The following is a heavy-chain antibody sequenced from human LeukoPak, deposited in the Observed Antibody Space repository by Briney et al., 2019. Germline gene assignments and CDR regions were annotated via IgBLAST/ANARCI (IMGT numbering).Heavy chain of an antibody. CDR2: INTDGSST. CDR3: ARDETTVVTQFAY. V-gene: IGHV3-74*01. CDR1: GFTFSTYW. Sequence: GGSLRLSCLASGFTFSTYWMHWVRQAPGKGLVWVSRINTDGSSTNYADSVKGRFTISRDNAKNTLYLQMNSLRAEDTAVYYCARDETTVVTQFAYWGQGILVTISS. J-gene: IGHJ4*02. D-gene: IGHD4-23*01.